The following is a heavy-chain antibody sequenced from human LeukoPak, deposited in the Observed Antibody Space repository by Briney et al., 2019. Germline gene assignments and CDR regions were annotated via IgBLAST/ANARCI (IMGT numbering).Heavy chain of an antibody. Sequence: PGGSLRLSCAASGFTFSSYWMHWVRQAPGKGLVWVSRINSDGSSTSYADSVKGRFTISRDNAKNTLCLQMNSLRAEDTAVYYCARNIAAHYYYYMDVWGKGTTVTVSS. D-gene: IGHD6-13*01. CDR1: GFTFSSYW. CDR2: INSDGSST. J-gene: IGHJ6*03. V-gene: IGHV3-74*01. CDR3: ARNIAAHYYYYMDV.